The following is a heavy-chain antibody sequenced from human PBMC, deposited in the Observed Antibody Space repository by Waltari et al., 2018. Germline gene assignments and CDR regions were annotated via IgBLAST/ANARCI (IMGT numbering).Heavy chain of an antibody. CDR1: GYTFTGYY. CDR2: INPNSGGT. Sequence: QVQLVQSGAEVKKPGASVKVSCKASGYTFTGYYMHWVRQAPGQGLEWMGWINPNSGGTNYAQKFQGRVTMTRDTSISTDYMELSRLRSDDTAVYYCARGIVVVVAATREYFQHWGQGTLVTVSS. J-gene: IGHJ1*01. D-gene: IGHD2-15*01. CDR3: ARGIVVVVAATREYFQH. V-gene: IGHV1-2*02.